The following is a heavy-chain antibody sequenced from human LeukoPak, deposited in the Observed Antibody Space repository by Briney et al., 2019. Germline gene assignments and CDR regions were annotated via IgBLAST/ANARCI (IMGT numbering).Heavy chain of an antibody. Sequence: SETLSLTCTVSGGSISSSSYYWGWIRQPPGKGLEWIGSIYYSGSTYYNPSLKSRVTISVDTSKNQFSLKLSSVTAADTAVYYCARQARWELLLDYWGQGTLVTVSS. J-gene: IGHJ4*02. CDR2: IYYSGST. CDR1: GGSISSSSYY. D-gene: IGHD1-26*01. CDR3: ARQARWELLLDY. V-gene: IGHV4-39*01.